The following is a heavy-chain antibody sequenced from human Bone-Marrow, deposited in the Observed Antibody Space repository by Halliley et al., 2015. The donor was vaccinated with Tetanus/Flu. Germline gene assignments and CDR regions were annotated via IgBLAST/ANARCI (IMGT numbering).Heavy chain of an antibody. J-gene: IGHJ3*02. V-gene: IGHV3-7*03. CDR2: IKQDGSEK. D-gene: IGHD3-3*01. CDR1: GFTFSRSW. Sequence: SLRLSCAASGFTFSRSWMHWVRQAPGKGLEWVANIKQDGSEKFHVDSVKGRFIISRDNAKNSLYLQMNSLRAEDTAVYYCARERGDFWSGDDAFDIWGQGTMVTVSS. CDR3: ARERGDFWSGDDAFDI.